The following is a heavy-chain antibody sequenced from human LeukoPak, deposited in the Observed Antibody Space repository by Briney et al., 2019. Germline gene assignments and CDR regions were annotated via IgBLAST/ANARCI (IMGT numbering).Heavy chain of an antibody. D-gene: IGHD3-22*01. V-gene: IGHV4-39*07. CDR1: GGPISSSSYY. J-gene: IGHJ4*02. CDR2: IYYSGST. CDR3: ARSHDYYDSSGPPLDY. Sequence: SETLSLTCTVSGGPISSSSYYWGRIRQPTGKGLEWIGSIYYSGSTYYNPSLKSRVTISVDTSKNQFSLKLSSVTAADTAVYYCARSHDYYDSSGPPLDYWGRGTLVTVSS.